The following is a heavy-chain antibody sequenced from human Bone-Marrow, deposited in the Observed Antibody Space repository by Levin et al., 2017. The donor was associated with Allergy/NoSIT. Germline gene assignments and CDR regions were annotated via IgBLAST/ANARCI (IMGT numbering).Heavy chain of an antibody. Sequence: PSETLSLTCTVSGGSISSYYWSWIRQPAGKGLEWIGRIYTSGSTNYNPSLKSRVTMSVDTSKNQFSLKLSSVTAADTAVYYCARDSPPGSYYDYVWGSYRDHNCYAFDIWGQGTMVTVSS. CDR2: IYTSGST. J-gene: IGHJ3*02. CDR1: GGSISSYY. CDR3: ARDSPPGSYYDYVWGSYRDHNCYAFDI. D-gene: IGHD3-16*02. V-gene: IGHV4-4*07.